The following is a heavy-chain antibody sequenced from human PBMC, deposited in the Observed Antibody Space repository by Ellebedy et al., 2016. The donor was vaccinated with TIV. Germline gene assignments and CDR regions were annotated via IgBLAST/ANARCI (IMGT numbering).Heavy chain of an antibody. CDR3: ARGGASDYGLDGDWFDP. CDR2: ISSSSSYI. D-gene: IGHD4/OR15-4a*01. V-gene: IGHV3-21*01. J-gene: IGHJ5*02. Sequence: GGSLRLXXAASGFTFSSYAMSWVRQAPGKGLEWVSTISSSSSYIYYADSVKGRFTISRDNAKNSLYLQMNSLRAEDTAVYYCARGGASDYGLDGDWFDPWGQGTLVTVSS. CDR1: GFTFSSYA.